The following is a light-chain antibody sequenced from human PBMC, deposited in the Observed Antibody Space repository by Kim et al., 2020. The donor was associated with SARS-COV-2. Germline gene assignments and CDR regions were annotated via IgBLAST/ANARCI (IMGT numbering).Light chain of an antibody. CDR1: SGVVSGYNY. CDR3: SSYTSSSTQV. Sequence: GQSITSTCTGTSGVVSGYNYVSWYQQHPGNAPKLMIYDVSHRPSGVSNSLSGSKSGNAASLTISVRQAEDGADYYCSSYTSSSTQVFGGGTKMTVL. J-gene: IGLJ2*01. CDR2: DVS. V-gene: IGLV2-14*03.